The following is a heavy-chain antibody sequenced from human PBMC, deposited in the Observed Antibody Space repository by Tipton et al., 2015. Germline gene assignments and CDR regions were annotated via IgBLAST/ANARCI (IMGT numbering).Heavy chain of an antibody. CDR2: ISYTDNP. J-gene: IGHJ5*02. CDR1: GGSVISGNYY. D-gene: IGHD4-17*01. V-gene: IGHV4-61*01. Sequence: TLSLTCTVSGGSVISGNYYWSWIRQPPGKGLEWLGYISYTDNPPFNPSLERRLTRSLDTSKNQFFLTLNSVTAADTAVYYCARFDYGDYLTGFDPWGQGTPVTVSS. CDR3: ARFDYGDYLTGFDP.